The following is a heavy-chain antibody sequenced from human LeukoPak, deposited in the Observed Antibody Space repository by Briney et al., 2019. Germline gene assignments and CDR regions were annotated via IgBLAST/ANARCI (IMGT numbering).Heavy chain of an antibody. V-gene: IGHV5-51*01. Sequence: GESLKISCKGSGYSFTSYWIGWVRQMPGKRLERMGISYPGDSDTRYSPSFQGQVTISADKSISTAYLQWSSLKASDTAMYYCARPMTTVTTGDAFDIWGQGTMVTVSS. CDR1: GYSFTSYW. D-gene: IGHD4-17*01. CDR2: SYPGDSDT. J-gene: IGHJ3*02. CDR3: ARPMTTVTTGDAFDI.